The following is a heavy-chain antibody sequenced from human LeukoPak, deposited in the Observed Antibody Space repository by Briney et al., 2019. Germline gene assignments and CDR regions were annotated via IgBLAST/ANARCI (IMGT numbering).Heavy chain of an antibody. CDR3: ARGRAYYDSTGYYY. V-gene: IGHV4-59*01. CDR2: IYYSGSS. CDR1: GDSMNNYY. D-gene: IGHD3-22*01. Sequence: SETLSLTCIVPGDSMNNYYWSWIRQPPGKGLEWIGYIYYSGSSSYNPSLKSRVTISVDTSKNQLSLRLNSVTAADTAVYYCARGRAYYDSTGYYYWGLGTLVTVSS. J-gene: IGHJ4*02.